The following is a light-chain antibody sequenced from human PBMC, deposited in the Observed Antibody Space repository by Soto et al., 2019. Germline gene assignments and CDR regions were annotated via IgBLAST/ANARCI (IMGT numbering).Light chain of an antibody. CDR3: QHRSDSPT. Sequence: EIVLTQSPATLSLSPGERATLSCRASQSVGTYLAWYQQKPGQAPRLLIYATLNRATGIXARFSGSGSXTXXTLTISXLXPEDXAVYYCQHRSDSPTFGGGTKVEIK. CDR2: ATL. V-gene: IGKV3-11*01. CDR1: QSVGTY. J-gene: IGKJ4*01.